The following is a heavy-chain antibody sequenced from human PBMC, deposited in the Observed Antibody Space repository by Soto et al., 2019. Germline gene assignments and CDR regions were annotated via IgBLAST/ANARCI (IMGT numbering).Heavy chain of an antibody. V-gene: IGHV3-53*01. CDR2: IYSGGST. D-gene: IGHD3-9*01. CDR3: ARGIYDILTGYSDY. Sequence: RLSCAASGFTVSSNYMSWVRQAPGKGLEWVSVIYSGGSTYYADSVKGRFTISRDNSKNTLYLQMNSLRAEDTAVYYCARGIYDILTGYSDYWGQGTLVTVSS. CDR1: GFTVSSNY. J-gene: IGHJ4*02.